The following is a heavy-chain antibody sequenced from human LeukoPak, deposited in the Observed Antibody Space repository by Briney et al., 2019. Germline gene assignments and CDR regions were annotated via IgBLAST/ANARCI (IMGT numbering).Heavy chain of an antibody. Sequence: RASVKVSCKASGGTFSSYAISWVRQAPGQGLEWMGRIIPILGIANYAQKFQGRVTITADKSTSTAYMELSSLRSEDTAVYYCAREYYYDSSGYYCRRCVDAFDIWGQGTMVTVSS. CDR1: GGTFSSYA. D-gene: IGHD3-22*01. J-gene: IGHJ3*02. V-gene: IGHV1-69*04. CDR3: AREYYYDSSGYYCRRCVDAFDI. CDR2: IIPILGIA.